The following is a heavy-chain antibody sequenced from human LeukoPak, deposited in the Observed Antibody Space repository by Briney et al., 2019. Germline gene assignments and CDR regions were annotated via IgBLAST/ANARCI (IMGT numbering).Heavy chain of an antibody. V-gene: IGHV4-31*03. J-gene: IGHJ6*03. CDR2: IYYSWST. Sequence: KPWETLAPTCTISGVSISSGGYYLSWTRPHAGKGLDRIGYIYYSWSTYYNLSVKCRVTISVDTSKNQFSLKLSSVTAADTAVYYCARVSKEQGSGDLRFLDRAPYYYYYMDVWGKGTTVTVSS. CDR3: ARVSKEQGSGDLRFLDRAPYYYYYMDV. D-gene: IGHD3-3*01. CDR1: GVSISSGGYY.